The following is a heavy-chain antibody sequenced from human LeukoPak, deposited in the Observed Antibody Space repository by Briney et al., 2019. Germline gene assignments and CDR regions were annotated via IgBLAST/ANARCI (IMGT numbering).Heavy chain of an antibody. CDR3: AKFLGATSVTDDALDV. J-gene: IGHJ3*01. CDR2: INNSGEYT. V-gene: IGHV3-23*01. Sequence: QPGGSLRLSCAASGFTSSNYAMSWVRQAPGKGLEWVSVINNSGEYTNYADSVRGRFTLSTDNTKNTMYLQMSSLRAEDTAIYYCAKFLGATSVTDDALDVWGQGTMVTV. D-gene: IGHD1-26*01. CDR1: GFTSSNYA.